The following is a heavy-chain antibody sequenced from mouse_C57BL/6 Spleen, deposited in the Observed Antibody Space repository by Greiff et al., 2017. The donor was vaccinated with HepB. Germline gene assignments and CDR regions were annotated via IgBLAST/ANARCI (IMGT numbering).Heavy chain of an antibody. J-gene: IGHJ2*01. Sequence: QVQLKQPGAELVKPGASVKLSCKASGYTFTSYWMHWVKQRPGRGLEWIGGIDPNSGGTKYNEKFKSKATLTVDKPSSTAYMQLSSLTSEDSAVYYCARGDYGSGYYFDYWGQGTTLTVSS. CDR2: IDPNSGGT. V-gene: IGHV1-72*01. CDR3: ARGDYGSGYYFDY. CDR1: GYTFTSYW. D-gene: IGHD1-1*01.